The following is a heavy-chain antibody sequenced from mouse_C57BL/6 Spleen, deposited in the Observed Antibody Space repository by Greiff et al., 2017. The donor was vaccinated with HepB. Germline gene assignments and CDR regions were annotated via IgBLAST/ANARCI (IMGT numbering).Heavy chain of an antibody. Sequence: EVQRVESGGGLVKPGGSLKLSCAASGFTFSDYGMHWVRQAPEKGLEWVAYISSGSSTIYYADTVKGRFTISRDNAKNTLFLQMTSLRSEDTAMYYCARPRYYGSSPFAYWGQGTLVTVSA. CDR2: ISSGSSTI. V-gene: IGHV5-17*01. D-gene: IGHD1-1*01. CDR3: ARPRYYGSSPFAY. CDR1: GFTFSDYG. J-gene: IGHJ3*01.